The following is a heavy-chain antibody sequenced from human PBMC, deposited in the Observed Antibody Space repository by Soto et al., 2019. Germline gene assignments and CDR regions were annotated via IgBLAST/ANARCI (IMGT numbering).Heavy chain of an antibody. Sequence: SETLSLTCAVYGGSFGGYYWSWIRQPPGKGLEWIGEIIHGGGTNYNPSLKSRVTISLDTSNIRFSLKLSSVTAADTAVYYCARGGGTSWSYYGMDVRGQGTTVTVSS. D-gene: IGHD6-6*01. CDR3: ARGGGTSWSYYGMDV. V-gene: IGHV4-34*01. J-gene: IGHJ6*02. CDR1: GGSFGGYY. CDR2: IIHGGGT.